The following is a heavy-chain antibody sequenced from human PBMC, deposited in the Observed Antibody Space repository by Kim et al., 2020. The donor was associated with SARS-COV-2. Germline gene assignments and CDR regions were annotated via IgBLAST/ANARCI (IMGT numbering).Heavy chain of an antibody. V-gene: IGHV3-73*01. D-gene: IGHD3-10*01. Sequence: GGSLRLSCAGTGFIFSDSSMYWVRQASGKGLEWVGRIRSKPKSYATAYVESVKGRFIISRDDSENTVYLQMNSLKTEDTAVYYCTSYMVRGLYGMDVWGQGTTVTVSS. CDR2: IRSKPKSYAT. J-gene: IGHJ6*02. CDR1: GFIFSDSS. CDR3: TSYMVRGLYGMDV.